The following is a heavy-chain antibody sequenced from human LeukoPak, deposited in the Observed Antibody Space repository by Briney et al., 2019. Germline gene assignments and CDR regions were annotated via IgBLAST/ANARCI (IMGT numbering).Heavy chain of an antibody. J-gene: IGHJ4*02. CDR2: IYTSGST. CDR1: GGSISSYY. V-gene: IGHV4-59*10. CDR3: ARYCSGGSCWGYYFDY. D-gene: IGHD2-15*01. Sequence: SETLSLTCAVSGGSISSYYWSWIRQPAGKGLEWIGRIYTSGSTNYNPSLKSRVTMSVDTSKNQFSLKLSSVTAADTAVYYCARYCSGGSCWGYYFDYWGQGTLVTVSS.